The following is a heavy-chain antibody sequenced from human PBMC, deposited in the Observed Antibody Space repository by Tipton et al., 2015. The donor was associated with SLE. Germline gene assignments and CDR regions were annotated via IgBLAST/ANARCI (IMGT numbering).Heavy chain of an antibody. D-gene: IGHD1-1*01. CDR1: GFTFSSYT. CDR3: TRGVLDFDI. Sequence: SLRLSCAASGFTFSSYTMHWVRQAPGKGLEWVAVISYDGSNKYYADSVKGRFTISRDNSKNTLYLQMNSLRAEDTAVYYCTRGVLDFDIWGQGTTVTVSS. J-gene: IGHJ3*02. V-gene: IGHV3-30*04. CDR2: ISYDGSNK.